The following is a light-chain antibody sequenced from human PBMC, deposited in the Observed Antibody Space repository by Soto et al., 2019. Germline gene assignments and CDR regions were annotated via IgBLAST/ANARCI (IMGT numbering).Light chain of an antibody. CDR3: QQYNRSPWT. CDR2: GAS. CDR1: ESVSSSY. Sequence: EIVLTQSPGTLSLSPGERATLSCRASESVSSSYLAWYQHKPGQAPRLLIYGASSRATGIPDRFSGSGSGTDFTLTISRLEPEDFAVYYCQQYNRSPWTFGQGTKVDI. J-gene: IGKJ1*01. V-gene: IGKV3-20*01.